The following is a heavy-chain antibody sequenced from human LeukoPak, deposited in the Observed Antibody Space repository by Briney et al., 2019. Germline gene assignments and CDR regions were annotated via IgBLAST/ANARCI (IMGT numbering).Heavy chain of an antibody. D-gene: IGHD2-2*02. CDR3: ARSPPPTSGHCSSTSCYTAYYYGMDV. Sequence: PGGSLRLSCAASGFTFSSYGMHWVRQAPGKGLEWVAVIWYDGSNKYYADSVKGRFTISRDNSKNTLYLQMNSLRAEDTAVYYCARSPPPTSGHCSSTSCYTAYYYGMDVWGQGTTVTVSS. CDR2: IWYDGSNK. J-gene: IGHJ6*02. V-gene: IGHV3-33*01. CDR1: GFTFSSYG.